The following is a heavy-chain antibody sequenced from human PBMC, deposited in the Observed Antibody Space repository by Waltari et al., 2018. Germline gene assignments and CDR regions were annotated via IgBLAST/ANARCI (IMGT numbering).Heavy chain of an antibody. Sequence: QVQLQQWGAGLLKPSETLSLTCAVYGGSFSGYYWSWIRQPPGKGLEWIGEINQSGSTNYNPSLKSRVTISVDTSKNQFSLKLSSVTAADTAVYYCARHDRDGYNPLNWFDPWGQGTLVTVSS. CDR3: ARHDRDGYNPLNWFDP. CDR1: GGSFSGYY. CDR2: INQSGST. J-gene: IGHJ5*02. V-gene: IGHV4-34*01. D-gene: IGHD3-22*01.